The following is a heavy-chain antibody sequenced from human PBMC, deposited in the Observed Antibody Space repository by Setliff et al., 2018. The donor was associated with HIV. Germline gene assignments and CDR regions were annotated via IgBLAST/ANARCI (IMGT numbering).Heavy chain of an antibody. D-gene: IGHD3-22*01. J-gene: IGHJ6*02. CDR1: GGSISSSSYY. CDR2: IYHSGST. Sequence: LSLTCTVSGGSISSSSYYWGWIRQPPGKGLEWIGSIYHSGSTNYNPSLKSRVTISVATSKNQFSLKLNSVTTADTAVYYCARSRTSSGYYGVTGYGMDVWGQGTTVTVSS. V-gene: IGHV4-39*07. CDR3: ARSRTSSGYYGVTGYGMDV.